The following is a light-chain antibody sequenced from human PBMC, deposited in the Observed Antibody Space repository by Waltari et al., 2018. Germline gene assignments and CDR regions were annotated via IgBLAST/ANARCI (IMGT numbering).Light chain of an antibody. Sequence: DIQMTQSPSSLSASVGDRVTITCRAGQKINGYLNWYQHKPGKAPKLLIYGASNLQTGVQSRFSGSESGTDFTLTINSLQPEDFATYFCQQTYSTPGITFGQGTRLEI. CDR2: GAS. CDR3: QQTYSTPGIT. J-gene: IGKJ5*01. CDR1: QKINGY. V-gene: IGKV1-39*01.